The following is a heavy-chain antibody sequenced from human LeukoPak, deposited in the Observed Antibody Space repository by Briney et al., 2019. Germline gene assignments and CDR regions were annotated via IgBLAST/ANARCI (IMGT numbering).Heavy chain of an antibody. CDR3: ARDPRYPYQYQSDDGGFSLDY. V-gene: IGHV3-7*01. CDR1: GFTFNNYW. CDR2: INPHGNDK. D-gene: IGHD2-15*01. J-gene: IGHJ4*02. Sequence: GGSLRLSCAASGFTFNNYWMWWVRQASGKGLEWVANINPHGNDKYYPDSVKGRFTISRDNAKNSLYLQMNSLGAADTAVYYCARDPRYPYQYQSDDGGFSLDYWGQGTLVTVSS.